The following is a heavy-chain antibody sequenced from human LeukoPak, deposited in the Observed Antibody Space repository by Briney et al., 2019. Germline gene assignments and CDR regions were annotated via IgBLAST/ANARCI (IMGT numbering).Heavy chain of an antibody. J-gene: IGHJ4*02. CDR1: GASFSSFG. D-gene: IGHD2-21*01. CDR3: ATGVRAIPIYY. CDR2: IIPIFGSP. V-gene: IGHV1-69*05. Sequence: ASVTVSCKASGASFSSFGISWVRQAPGQGLEWMGGIIPIFGSPNYAQKFQGRLTITTDESTSTAYMELSSLRSDDTAVFYCATGVRAIPIYYWGQGTLVTVSS.